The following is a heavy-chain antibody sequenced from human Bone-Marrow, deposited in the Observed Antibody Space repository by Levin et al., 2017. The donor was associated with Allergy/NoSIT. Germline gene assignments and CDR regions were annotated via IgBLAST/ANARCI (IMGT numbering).Heavy chain of an antibody. D-gene: IGHD1-1*01. CDR2: VNHIGHT. CDR1: GGSFSGYY. CDR3: ARTHDRLKFDF. V-gene: IGHV4-34*01. Sequence: GSLRLSCAVYGGSFSGYYWSWIRQTPGKGLEWIGDVNHIGHTNYNPSLRSRVTISVDPSKNHFSLKVASVTAADTAVYYCARTHDRLKFDFWGQGTLVTVSS. J-gene: IGHJ4*02.